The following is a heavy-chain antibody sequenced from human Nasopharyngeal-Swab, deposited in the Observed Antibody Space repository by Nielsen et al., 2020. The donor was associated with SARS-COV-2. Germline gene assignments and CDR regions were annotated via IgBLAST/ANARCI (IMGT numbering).Heavy chain of an antibody. CDR2: INHSGST. CDR3: ARGLSLDY. CDR1: GGSFSGYY. J-gene: IGHJ4*02. Sequence: GSLRLSYAVYGGSFSGYYWSWIRQPPGKGLEWIGEINHSGSTNYNPSLKSRVTISVDTSKNQFSLKLSSVTAAGTAVYYCARGLSLDYWGQGTLVTVSS. V-gene: IGHV4-34*01.